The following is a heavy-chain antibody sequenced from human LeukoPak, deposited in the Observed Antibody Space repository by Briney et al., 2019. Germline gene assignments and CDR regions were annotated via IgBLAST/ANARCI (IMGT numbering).Heavy chain of an antibody. CDR1: GFTFSSYA. V-gene: IGHV3-23*01. Sequence: SGGSLRLSCAASGFTFSSYAMYWVRQAPGKGLEWVSGILGSGGSTHYADSVKGRFTISRDNSKNTVYLQMNSLRVEDTAVYYCARDSNDILTGYYSRRMDVWGQGTTVTVSS. CDR3: ARDSNDILTGYYSRRMDV. CDR2: ILGSGGST. D-gene: IGHD3-9*01. J-gene: IGHJ6*02.